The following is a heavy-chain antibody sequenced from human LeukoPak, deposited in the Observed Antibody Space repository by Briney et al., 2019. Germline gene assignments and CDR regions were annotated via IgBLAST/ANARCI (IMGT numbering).Heavy chain of an antibody. J-gene: IGHJ4*02. CDR2: MNPNSGNT. CDR3: ARGGEGLYYFDY. V-gene: IGHV1-8*01. Sequence: ASVKVSCKASGYTFTSYDINWVRQATGQGLEWMGWMNPNSGNTGYAQKVQGRVTMTRNTSISTAYMELSSLRSEDTAVYYCARGGEGLYYFDYWGQGTLVTVSS. D-gene: IGHD3-16*01. CDR1: GYTFTSYD.